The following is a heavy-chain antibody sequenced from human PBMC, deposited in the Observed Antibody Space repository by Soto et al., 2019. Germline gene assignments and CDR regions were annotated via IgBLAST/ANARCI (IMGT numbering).Heavy chain of an antibody. CDR3: HTDYCAVNPPVDY. Sequence: EVQLVESGGGLVKPGGSLRISCAASGFTFSSYSMNWVRQAPGKGLEWVSSISSSSSYIYYADSVKGRFTISRDNAKNSLYLQMNSRRAEDTAVYYCHTDYCAVNPPVDYLVQGTLVTVSS. CDR1: GFTFSSYS. V-gene: IGHV3-21*01. J-gene: IGHJ4*02. CDR2: ISSSSSYI. D-gene: IGHD4-17*01.